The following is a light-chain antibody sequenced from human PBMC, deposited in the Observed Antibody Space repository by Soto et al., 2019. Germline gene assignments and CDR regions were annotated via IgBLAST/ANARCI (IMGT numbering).Light chain of an antibody. CDR3: KSYAGSNTNV. Sequence: QSALTQPPSASRSPGQSVTISCTGTKNDIGVYDFVSWYQHHPGKSPRLIIYEVVQRPSGVPDRFSGSKSGNTASLTVSGLQAADEADYFCKSYAGSNTNVFGSGTKVTVL. J-gene: IGLJ1*01. CDR2: EVV. V-gene: IGLV2-8*01. CDR1: KNDIGVYDF.